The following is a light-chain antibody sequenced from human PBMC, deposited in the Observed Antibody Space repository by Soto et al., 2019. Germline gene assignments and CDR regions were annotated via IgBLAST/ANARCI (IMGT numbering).Light chain of an antibody. CDR2: SVS. J-gene: IGLJ3*02. V-gene: IGLV2-14*01. CDR1: SSDIGAYDH. CDR3: SSYTSSSTGV. Sequence: QSALTQPASVSGSPGQSITISCSGTSSDIGAYDHVAWFQQFPGKTPKLVIYSVSNRPSGVSYRFSGSKSGNTASLTISGLQAEDEADYYCSSYTSSSTGVFGGGTKLTVL.